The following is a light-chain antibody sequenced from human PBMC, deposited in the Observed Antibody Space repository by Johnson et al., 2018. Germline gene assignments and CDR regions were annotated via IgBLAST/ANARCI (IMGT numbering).Light chain of an antibody. V-gene: IGLV1-51*02. CDR1: SSNIGNNY. Sequence: QSVLTQPPSVSAAPGQKVTISCSGSSSNIGNNYVSWYQQLPGTAPKLLIYENNKRPSGIPDRFPGSKSGKSATLAITGLQTGDEADYYCGTWDSSLSAGNVFGTGTKVTVL. J-gene: IGLJ1*01. CDR2: ENN. CDR3: GTWDSSLSAGNV.